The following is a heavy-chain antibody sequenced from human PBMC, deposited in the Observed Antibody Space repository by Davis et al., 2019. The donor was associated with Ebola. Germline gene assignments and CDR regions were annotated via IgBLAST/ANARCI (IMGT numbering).Heavy chain of an antibody. V-gene: IGHV1-69*04. CDR3: ARDETGVTIFGVVLTPYGMDV. Sequence: AASVKVSCKASGGTFSSYAISWVRQAPGQGLEWMGRIIPILGIANYAQKFQGRVTITADKSTSTAYMELSSLRSEDTAVYYCARDETGVTIFGVVLTPYGMDVWGQGTTVTVSS. J-gene: IGHJ6*02. CDR1: GGTFSSYA. D-gene: IGHD3-3*01. CDR2: IIPILGIA.